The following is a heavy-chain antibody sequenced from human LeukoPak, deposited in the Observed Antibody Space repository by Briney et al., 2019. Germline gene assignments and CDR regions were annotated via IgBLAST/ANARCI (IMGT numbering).Heavy chain of an antibody. CDR2: IYYSGST. D-gene: IGHD3-9*01. CDR1: GGSISSYY. CDR3: AKARYFDWSNHGGLIDP. J-gene: IGHJ5*02. Sequence: PSETLSLTCTVSGGSISSYYWSWIRQPPGKGLEWIGYIYYSGSTNYNPSLKSRVTISVDTSKNQFSLKLSSVTAADTAVYYCAKARYFDWSNHGGLIDPWGQGTLVTVSS. V-gene: IGHV4-59*01.